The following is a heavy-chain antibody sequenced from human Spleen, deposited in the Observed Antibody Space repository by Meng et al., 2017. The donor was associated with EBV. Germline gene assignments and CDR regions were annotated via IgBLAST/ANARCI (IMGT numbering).Heavy chain of an antibody. CDR1: GGSFSDYH. J-gene: IGHJ4*02. V-gene: IGHV4-34*01. D-gene: IGHD3-10*01. Sequence: QGQLQRGGAGLLKPSATLSLSCAVYGGSFSDYHWSWIRQPPGKGLEWIGEINHGRSTNYNPSLKSRVTISVDTSKNQFSLKLSSVTAADTAVYYCARIRANSGSGGYDSGFDYWGQGTLVTVSS. CDR3: ARIRANSGSGGYDSGFDY. CDR2: INHGRST.